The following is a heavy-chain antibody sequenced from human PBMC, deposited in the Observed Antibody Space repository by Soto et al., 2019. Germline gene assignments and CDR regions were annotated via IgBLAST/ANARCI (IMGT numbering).Heavy chain of an antibody. D-gene: IGHD3-10*01. V-gene: IGHV1-69*01. J-gene: IGHJ4*02. CDR2: IIPIFGTA. Sequence: QVQLVQSGAEVKTPGSSVKVSCKASGGTFSSYAISWVRQAPGQGLAWMGGIIPIFGTANYAQKFQCRVTITADETISTAYIELSILRSEDTAVYDCASGRFGELLSPFDYWVQGTLVTVSS. CDR3: ASGRFGELLSPFDY. CDR1: GGTFSSYA.